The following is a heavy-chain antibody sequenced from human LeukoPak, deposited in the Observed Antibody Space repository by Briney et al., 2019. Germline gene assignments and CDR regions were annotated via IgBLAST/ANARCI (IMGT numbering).Heavy chain of an antibody. J-gene: IGHJ4*02. CDR2: FNPEIGNT. Sequence: GSVTVSCKASGYSFVGYGITGVGQAPGKGGEGMGWFNPEIGNTNYAQKVQGRVTMTADTSTSTSYMELRSLRSDDTAVYYCAREHSSSCDQFDYWGQGTLVTVST. V-gene: IGHV1-18*01. CDR1: GYSFVGYG. D-gene: IGHD6-13*01. CDR3: AREHSSSCDQFDY.